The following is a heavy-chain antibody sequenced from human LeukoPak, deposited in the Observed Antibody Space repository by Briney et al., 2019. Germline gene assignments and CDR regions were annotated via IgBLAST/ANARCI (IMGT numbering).Heavy chain of an antibody. Sequence: SETLSLTCTVSGGSTSSYYWTWIRQPAGKGLEWIGRIYTSGTTNYNPSLKSRVTMSVDTSKGQLSLKLTSVTAADTAVYYCALRGLYCSASTCGGALHIWGQGTMVTVSS. CDR2: IYTSGTT. J-gene: IGHJ3*02. D-gene: IGHD2-15*01. CDR3: ALRGLYCSASTCGGALHI. CDR1: GGSTSSYY. V-gene: IGHV4-4*07.